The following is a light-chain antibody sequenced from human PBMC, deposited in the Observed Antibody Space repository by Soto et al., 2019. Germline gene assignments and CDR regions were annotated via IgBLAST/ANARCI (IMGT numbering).Light chain of an antibody. J-gene: IGKJ1*01. V-gene: IGKV1-5*01. CDR3: QQYNSYSWT. Sequence: DIQMTQSPSTLSASVGDRVTITCRASQSISSWLAWYQQKPGKAPKLLIYDASSLESGVPSRFSGSRSGTEFTLTISSLQPDDFATYYCQQYNSYSWTFGQGTKLDI. CDR1: QSISSW. CDR2: DAS.